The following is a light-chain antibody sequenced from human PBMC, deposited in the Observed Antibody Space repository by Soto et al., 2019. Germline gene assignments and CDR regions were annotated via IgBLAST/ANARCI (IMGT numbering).Light chain of an antibody. V-gene: IGKV3-11*01. CDR2: DAS. Sequence: TLSLSPGERATLSCRASQSVSSYLAWYQQKPGQAPRLLIYDASNRATGIPARFSGSGSGTDFTLTISSLEPEDFAVYYCQQRSHWPPVTFGRGKKVDIK. J-gene: IGKJ4*01. CDR3: QQRSHWPPVT. CDR1: QSVSSY.